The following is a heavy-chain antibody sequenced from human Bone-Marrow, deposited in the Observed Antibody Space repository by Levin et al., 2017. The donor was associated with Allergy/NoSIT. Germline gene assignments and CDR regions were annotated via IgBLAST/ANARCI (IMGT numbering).Heavy chain of an antibody. Sequence: PGGSLRLSCTVSGGSISSNNYYWGWIRQPPGKGLEWIGTIYYSGSTYYTPSLKSRVIISVDTSKNQFSLKVSSVTAADTAVYYCARHGDSSGWYRFDPWGQGTLVTVSS. CDR3: ARHGDSSGWYRFDP. CDR2: IYYSGST. J-gene: IGHJ5*02. D-gene: IGHD6-19*01. CDR1: GGSISSNNYY. V-gene: IGHV4-39*01.